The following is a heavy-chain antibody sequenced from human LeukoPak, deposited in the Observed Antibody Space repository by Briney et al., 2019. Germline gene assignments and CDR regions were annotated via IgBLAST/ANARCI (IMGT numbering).Heavy chain of an antibody. CDR2: ISDTGGST. CDR1: GFTFSSYS. J-gene: IGHJ4*02. CDR3: AKVERSSGYYPPFDY. Sequence: GGSLRLSCAASGFTFSSYSMNWVRQAPGKGLEWVSTISDTGGSTYYADSVKGRFSISRDNSKSTLYLQMNSLRAEDTAIYYCAKVERSSGYYPPFDYWGQGTLVTVSS. D-gene: IGHD3-22*01. V-gene: IGHV3-23*01.